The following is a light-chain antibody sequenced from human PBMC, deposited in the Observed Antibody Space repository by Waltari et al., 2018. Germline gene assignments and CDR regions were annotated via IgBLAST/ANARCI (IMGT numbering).Light chain of an antibody. CDR1: QSISSY. J-gene: IGKJ3*01. V-gene: IGKV1-39*01. CDR3: QQSYSTPFT. CDR2: AAS. Sequence: DIHMTQSPSSLSASVGDRVTITCRAGQSISSYLNWYQQKPGKAPTLVIYAASSFQSRVPSRFSGSGSGTDFTLTISSLQPEDIATYYCQQSYSTPFTFGPGTTVDIK.